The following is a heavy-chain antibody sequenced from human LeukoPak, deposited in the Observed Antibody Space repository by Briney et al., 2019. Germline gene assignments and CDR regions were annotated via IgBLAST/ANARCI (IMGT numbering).Heavy chain of an antibody. V-gene: IGHV3-7*01. CDR3: ARDSAGNDY. Sequence: GGSLRLSCAASGFTFSIYSMSWVRQAPGKGLEWVANIKQDGSEKYYVDSVKGRFTISRDNAKNSLYLQMNSLRAEDTAMYYCARDSAGNDYWGQGTLVTVSS. J-gene: IGHJ4*02. CDR2: IKQDGSEK. D-gene: IGHD6-13*01. CDR1: GFTFSIYS.